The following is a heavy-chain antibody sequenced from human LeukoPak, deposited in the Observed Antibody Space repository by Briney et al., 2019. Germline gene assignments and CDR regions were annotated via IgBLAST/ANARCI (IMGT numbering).Heavy chain of an antibody. CDR2: IFYTGST. CDR3: ARAGDWNDLPY. CDR1: GGSINNFY. J-gene: IGHJ4*02. Sequence: ASETLSLTCSVSGGSINNFYWSWIRQSPGKGLEYIGYIFYTGSTNYNPSLKGRVPISVDTSRNQFSLRLNSVTAADTAVYYCARAGDWNDLPYWGQGILVIVSS. V-gene: IGHV4-59*01. D-gene: IGHD1-1*01.